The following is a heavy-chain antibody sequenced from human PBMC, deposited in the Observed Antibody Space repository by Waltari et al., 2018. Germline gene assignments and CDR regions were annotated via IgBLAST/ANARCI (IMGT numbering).Heavy chain of an antibody. CDR2: TYDGGSK. CDR1: GFSVSSNY. V-gene: IGHV3-53*01. J-gene: IGHJ5*02. Sequence: EVQLVESGGGLIQPGGSLRLSCAASGFSVSSNYMTWVRQAPGKGLECVSVTYDGGSKYYAESVKGRFTISRDNSKNTLYLQMNSLRAEDTAVYYCARAAYSGYGAGFDPWGQGTLVTVSS. D-gene: IGHD5-12*01. CDR3: ARAAYSGYGAGFDP.